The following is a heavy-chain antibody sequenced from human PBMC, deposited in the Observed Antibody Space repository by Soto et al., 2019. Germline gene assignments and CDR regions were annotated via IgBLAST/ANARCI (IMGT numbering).Heavy chain of an antibody. CDR1: GGSISSYY. CDR3: ARRVTGDAHFDL. J-gene: IGHJ2*01. Sequence: QVQLQESGPGLVKPSETLSLTCAISGGSISSYYWSWIRQPPGKGLEWIGYIYSSGNTSYNPSLKSRVAISVATSKNQFSLKLSSVTAADTAVYYCARRVTGDAHFDLWGRGTLVTVSS. D-gene: IGHD7-27*01. CDR2: IYSSGNT. V-gene: IGHV4-59*08.